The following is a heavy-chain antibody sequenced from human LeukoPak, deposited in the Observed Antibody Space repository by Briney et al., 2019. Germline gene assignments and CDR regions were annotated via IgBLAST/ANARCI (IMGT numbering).Heavy chain of an antibody. Sequence: PGGSLRLSCAASGFTFSSYWMSWVRQAPGKGLEWVANIKQDGSEKYYVDSVKGRFTISRDNAKNSLYLQMNSLRAEDTAVYYCARDFVVGATTYDYWGQGTLVTVSS. CDR1: GFTFSSYW. J-gene: IGHJ4*02. CDR2: IKQDGSEK. D-gene: IGHD1-26*01. CDR3: ARDFVVGATTYDY. V-gene: IGHV3-7*01.